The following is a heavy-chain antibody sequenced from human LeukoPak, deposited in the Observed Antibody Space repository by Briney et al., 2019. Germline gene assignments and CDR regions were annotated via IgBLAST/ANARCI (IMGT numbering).Heavy chain of an antibody. CDR2: INHYRGGT. V-gene: IGHV1-2*02. CDR3: ARAEDSGYYYYYYMDV. CDR1: GYTFTGYY. D-gene: IGHD2-21*01. Sequence: SVTVSFKSSGYTFTGYYMHWVRQAPGQGLEWMGWINHYRGGTNYAQKFQGRVTMTRDTSISTAYMELGRLRSDGTAVYFCARAEDSGYYYYYYMDVWGKGTTVTVSS. J-gene: IGHJ6*03.